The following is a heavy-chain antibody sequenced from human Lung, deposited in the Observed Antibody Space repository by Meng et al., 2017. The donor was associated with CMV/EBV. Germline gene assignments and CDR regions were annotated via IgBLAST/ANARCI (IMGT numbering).Heavy chain of an antibody. CDR2: IRNDESDK. CDR3: AKDDPVFHY. CDR1: GFTFSSYG. V-gene: IGHV3-30*02. Sequence: QVQLVGLGGGVVQPGGSLRLSCAASGFTFSSYGMHWVRQAPGKGPEWVAFIRNDESDKYYGDSVKGRFTISRDTSKNTVDLQMNSLRTEDTAVYYCAKDDPVFHYWGQGTLVTVSS. J-gene: IGHJ4*02.